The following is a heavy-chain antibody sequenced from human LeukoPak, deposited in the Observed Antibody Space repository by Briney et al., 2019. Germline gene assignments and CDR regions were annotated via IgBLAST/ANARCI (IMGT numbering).Heavy chain of an antibody. J-gene: IGHJ4*02. D-gene: IGHD3-22*01. CDR1: GGSISSSNW. Sequence: PSETLSLACAVSGGSISSSNWWSWVRQPPGKGLVWIGEINHSGSTNYNPSLKSRVTISVDTSKNQFSLKLSSVTAADTAVYYCARQKGSGYYYNDYWGQGTLVTVSS. CDR3: ARQKGSGYYYNDY. CDR2: INHSGST. V-gene: IGHV4-4*02.